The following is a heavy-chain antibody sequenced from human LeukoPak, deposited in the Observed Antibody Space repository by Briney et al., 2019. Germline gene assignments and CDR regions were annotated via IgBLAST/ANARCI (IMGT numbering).Heavy chain of an antibody. CDR2: IYYSGST. Sequence: SETLSLTCTVSGGSISSYYWSWIRQPPGKGLEWIGYIYYSGSTNYNPSLKSRVTISVDTSKNQFSLKLRSVTAADTAVYYCARENYDSSGYYGAFDIRGQGTVVTVSS. CDR1: GGSISSYY. CDR3: ARENYDSSGYYGAFDI. V-gene: IGHV4-59*08. D-gene: IGHD3-22*01. J-gene: IGHJ3*02.